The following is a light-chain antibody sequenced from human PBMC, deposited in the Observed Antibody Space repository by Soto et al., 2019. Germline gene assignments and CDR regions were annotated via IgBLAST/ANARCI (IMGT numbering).Light chain of an antibody. V-gene: IGLV2-14*01. CDR2: EVS. J-gene: IGLJ2*01. CDR3: SSYTSSSTLV. CDR1: SSDLGGYNY. Sequence: QSALTQPASVSGSPGQSITISCTGTSSDLGGYNYVSWYQQHPGKAPKVMIYEVSNRPSGVSNCFSGSKSGNTASLTISGLQAEDEADYYCSSYTSSSTLVFGGGTKLTVL.